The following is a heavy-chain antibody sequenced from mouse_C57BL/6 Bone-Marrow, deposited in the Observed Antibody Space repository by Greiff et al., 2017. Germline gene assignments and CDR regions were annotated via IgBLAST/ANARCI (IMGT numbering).Heavy chain of an antibody. CDR1: GYSFTGYY. CDR3: ARGDYDWYFDV. Sequence: EVKLQEPGPELVKPGASVKISCKASGYSFTGYYMHWVKQSPEESLEWIGEINPSTGGTTYNQKFKAKATLTVDKSSSTAYMQLKSLTSEDSAVYYCARGDYDWYFDVWGTGTTVTVSS. D-gene: IGHD2-4*01. CDR2: INPSTGGT. V-gene: IGHV1-42*01. J-gene: IGHJ1*03.